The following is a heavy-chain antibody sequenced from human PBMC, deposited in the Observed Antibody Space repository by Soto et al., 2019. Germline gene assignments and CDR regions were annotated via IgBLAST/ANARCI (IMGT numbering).Heavy chain of an antibody. CDR1: GFTFDDYA. V-gene: IGHV3-9*01. Sequence: DVQLVESGGGLVQPGRSLRLSCAASGFTFDDYAMHWVRQGPGKGLEWVSGISWNSGSIDYADSVKGRFTISRDNAKKSLYLQMNSLRAEDTALYYCAKDVEYSSSEVFDIWGQGTLVTVSS. J-gene: IGHJ3*02. D-gene: IGHD6-6*01. CDR2: ISWNSGSI. CDR3: AKDVEYSSSEVFDI.